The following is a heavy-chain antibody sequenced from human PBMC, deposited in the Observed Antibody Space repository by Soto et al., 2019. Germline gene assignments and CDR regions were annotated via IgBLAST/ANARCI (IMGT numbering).Heavy chain of an antibody. V-gene: IGHV3-7*01. J-gene: IGHJ2*01. D-gene: IGHD1-26*01. Sequence: EVRLVESGGGLVQPGGPLRLSVAPAEFTFIVIGWDWFGQAPGKGWGGVANIKDEGVEKNYVDFLKGRFTISRDNAKNSLYLQMNTLRAEDTTVYYCATAPSTREPNPFDLWGRGTLVTVSS. CDR2: IKDEGVEK. CDR1: EFTFIVIG. CDR3: ATAPSTREPNPFDL.